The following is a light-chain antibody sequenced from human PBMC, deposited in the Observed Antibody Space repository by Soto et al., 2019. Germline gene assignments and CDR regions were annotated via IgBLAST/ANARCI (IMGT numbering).Light chain of an antibody. V-gene: IGKV3-20*01. CDR3: QQYNNWPPIT. Sequence: EIVLTQSPGTLSLSPGEGATVSCRVSQSINSKSLVWYQRKFGQAPRLLIYNTSSRATGIPDRFSGSGSGTDFTLTISSLQSEDFAVYYCQQYNNWPPITFGQGTRLEIK. J-gene: IGKJ5*01. CDR2: NTS. CDR1: QSINSKS.